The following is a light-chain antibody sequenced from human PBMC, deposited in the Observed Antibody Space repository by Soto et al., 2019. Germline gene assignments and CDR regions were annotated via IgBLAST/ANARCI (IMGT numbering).Light chain of an antibody. J-gene: IGKJ5*01. CDR2: EAS. V-gene: IGKV3-20*01. CDR1: QSVNSNY. Sequence: ILTQSPGTLSLSPGERATLSCRASQSVNSNYLAWYQQKPGQAPRLLIYEASSRATGIPDRFIGSGSGSDFSLTISRLEPEDFAVYYCQQYNNWFSITLGQGTRLGIK. CDR3: QQYNNWFSIT.